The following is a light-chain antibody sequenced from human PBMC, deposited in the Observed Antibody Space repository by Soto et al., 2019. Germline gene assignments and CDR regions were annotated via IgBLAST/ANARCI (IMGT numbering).Light chain of an antibody. V-gene: IGLV2-8*01. CDR1: SSDIGAYNY. Sequence: QSVLTQPPSASGSLGQSITISCTGTSSDIGAYNYVSWYQQHPGKAPKLIIYEVTRRPSGVPDRFSGFKSGNTASLTVSGRLAEDETDYYCRSYSGSNTVLFGGGTKLTVL. CDR2: EVT. CDR3: RSYSGSNTVL. J-gene: IGLJ3*02.